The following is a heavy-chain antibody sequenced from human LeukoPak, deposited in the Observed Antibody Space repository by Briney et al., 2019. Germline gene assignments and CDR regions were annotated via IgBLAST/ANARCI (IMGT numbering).Heavy chain of an antibody. CDR2: IYYSGST. D-gene: IGHD1-26*01. V-gene: IGHV4-61*08. Sequence: SETLSLTCTVSGDSISSGDYYWSWIRQPPGKGLEGIGYIYYSGSTNYNPSLKSRVTISVDTSKNQFSLKLSSVTAADTAVYYCARDSSVVGATSHYYYYMDVWGKGTTVTVSS. CDR1: GDSISSGDYY. CDR3: ARDSSVVGATSHYYYYMDV. J-gene: IGHJ6*03.